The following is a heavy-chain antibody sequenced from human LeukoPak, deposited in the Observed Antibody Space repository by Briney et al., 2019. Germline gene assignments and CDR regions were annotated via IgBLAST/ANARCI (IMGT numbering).Heavy chain of an antibody. CDR1: GGSISSYY. Sequence: SETLSLTCTVSGGSISSYYWGWIRQPPGKGLEWIGNIYYSGSTYYNPSLESRVTMSLDTSKNQFSLKLSSVTAADTAVYYCARDENGYVWGSFRAWGQGTLVTVSS. J-gene: IGHJ5*02. CDR3: ARDENGYVWGSFRA. CDR2: IYYSGST. V-gene: IGHV4-39*07. D-gene: IGHD3-16*02.